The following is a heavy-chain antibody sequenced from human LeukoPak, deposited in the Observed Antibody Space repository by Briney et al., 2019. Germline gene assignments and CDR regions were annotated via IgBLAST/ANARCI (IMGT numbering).Heavy chain of an antibody. D-gene: IGHD3-10*01. J-gene: IGHJ6*03. V-gene: IGHV4-38-2*02. Sequence: SETLSLTCAVSGYSISSGYYWGWIRQPPGKGLEWIGDINHSGTTSCNPSLKSRVTISVDTSKNQFSLKLSSVTAADTAVYYCARESITMVRGVEDYYYYMDVWGKGTTVTVSS. CDR1: GYSISSGYY. CDR3: ARESITMVRGVEDYYYYMDV. CDR2: INHSGTT.